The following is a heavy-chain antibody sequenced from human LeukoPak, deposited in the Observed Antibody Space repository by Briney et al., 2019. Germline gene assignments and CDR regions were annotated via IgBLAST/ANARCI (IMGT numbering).Heavy chain of an antibody. J-gene: IGHJ5*02. CDR3: TTPDLYYCSGGSCNWFDP. CDR2: ISSSSSYI. CDR1: GFTFSSYS. D-gene: IGHD2-15*01. V-gene: IGHV3-21*01. Sequence: GGSLRLSCAASGFTFSSYSMNWVRQAPGKGLEWVSSISSSSSYIYYADSVKGRFTISRDNAKNSLYLQMNSMRAEDTAVYYCTTPDLYYCSGGSCNWFDPWGQGTLVTVSS.